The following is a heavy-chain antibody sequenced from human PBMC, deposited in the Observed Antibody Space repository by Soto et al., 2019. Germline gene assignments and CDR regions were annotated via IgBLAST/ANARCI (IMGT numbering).Heavy chain of an antibody. CDR2: IIPIFGTA. J-gene: IGHJ6*02. CDR1: GGTFSSYA. D-gene: IGHD3-22*01. V-gene: IGHV1-69*13. CDR3: ARARVVVNHYYYYGMDV. Sequence: SVKVSCRASGGTFSSYAISWVRQAPGQGLEWMGGIIPIFGTANYAQKFQGRVTITADESTSTAYMELSSLRSEDTAVYYCARARVVVNHYYYYGMDVWGQGTTVTVSS.